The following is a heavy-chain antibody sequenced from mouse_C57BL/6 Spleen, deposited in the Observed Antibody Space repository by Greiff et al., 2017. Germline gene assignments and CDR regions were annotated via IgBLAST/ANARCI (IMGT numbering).Heavy chain of an antibody. V-gene: IGHV1-82*01. CDR3: AREDYGSIRRYWYFDG. J-gene: IGHJ1*03. CDR2: IYPGDGDT. Sequence: VQLQQSGPELVKPGASVKISCKASGYAFSSYWMNWVKQRPGKGLEWIGRIYPGDGDTNYNAKFKGKATLTADKSSSTAYMQLSSLTSEDSAVYFCAREDYGSIRRYWYFDGWGTGTTVTVSS. CDR1: GYAFSSYW. D-gene: IGHD1-1*01.